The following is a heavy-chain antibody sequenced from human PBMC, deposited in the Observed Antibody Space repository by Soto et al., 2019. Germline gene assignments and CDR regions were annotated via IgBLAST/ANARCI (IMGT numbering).Heavy chain of an antibody. CDR1: GGSISTGSYY. CDR2: IYCSGST. J-gene: IGHJ4*02. Sequence: QVQLQESGPGLVKPSQTLSLTCTVSGGSISTGSYYWTWSRPHPEKGLEWSVYIYCSGSTYYNPSLQSCVTPSVDTAKNRFALKLSSVTAADTAVYYCARVLSGSLFDKWSQGTLFPVSS. CDR3: ARVLSGSLFDK. V-gene: IGHV4-31*03. D-gene: IGHD3-10*01.